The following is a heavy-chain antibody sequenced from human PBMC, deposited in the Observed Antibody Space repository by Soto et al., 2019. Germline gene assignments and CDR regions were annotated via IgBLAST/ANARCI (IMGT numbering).Heavy chain of an antibody. D-gene: IGHD6-19*01. Sequence: PSETLSLTCTVSGFSISSSSYYWGWIRQPPGKGLEWIGSIYYSGSTYYNPSLKSRVTISVDTSKNQFSLKLSSVTAADTAVYYCARLKGGWQRDYGGQGTLVTVSS. CDR3: ARLKGGWQRDY. CDR1: GFSISSSSYY. J-gene: IGHJ4*02. V-gene: IGHV4-39*01. CDR2: IYYSGST.